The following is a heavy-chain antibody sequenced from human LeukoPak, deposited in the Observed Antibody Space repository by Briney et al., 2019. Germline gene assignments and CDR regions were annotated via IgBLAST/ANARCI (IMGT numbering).Heavy chain of an antibody. Sequence: GGSLRLSCAASGFTFSSYAMHWVRQAPGKGLEYVSAISSNGGSTYYANSAKGRFTISRDNSKNTLYLQMGSLRAEDMAVYYCARGNGRYFDYWGQGTLVTVSS. V-gene: IGHV3-64*01. D-gene: IGHD1-1*01. CDR2: ISSNGGST. CDR3: ARGNGRYFDY. CDR1: GFTFSSYA. J-gene: IGHJ4*02.